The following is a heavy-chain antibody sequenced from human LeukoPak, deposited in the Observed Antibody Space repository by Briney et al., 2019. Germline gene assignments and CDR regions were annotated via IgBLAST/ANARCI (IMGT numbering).Heavy chain of an antibody. D-gene: IGHD3-22*01. J-gene: IGHJ4*02. CDR1: GFTFSSYG. V-gene: IGHV3-23*01. Sequence: GGSLRLSCAASGFTFSSYGMSWVRQAPGKGLEWVSGISGIGYSTYSADSVKGRFTISRDNSKNTLYLQMNSLRAEDTAVYYCAKNGGRITMIVVVISFDYWGQGTLVTVSS. CDR2: ISGIGYST. CDR3: AKNGGRITMIVVVISFDY.